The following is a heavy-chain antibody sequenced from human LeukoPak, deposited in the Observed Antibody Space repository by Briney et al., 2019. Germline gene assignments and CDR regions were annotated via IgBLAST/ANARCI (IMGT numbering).Heavy chain of an antibody. Sequence: GGSLRLSCAASEFTFSTYAMSWVRQAPGKGLEWVSATSTSGGSTYYADSVKGRFTISRDNSKNTLYLQMNSLRAEDTAVYYCAKSGGRIVVVTERSIDYWGQGTLVTVSS. J-gene: IGHJ4*02. D-gene: IGHD2-21*02. CDR2: TSTSGGST. CDR3: AKSGGRIVVVTERSIDY. V-gene: IGHV3-23*01. CDR1: EFTFSTYA.